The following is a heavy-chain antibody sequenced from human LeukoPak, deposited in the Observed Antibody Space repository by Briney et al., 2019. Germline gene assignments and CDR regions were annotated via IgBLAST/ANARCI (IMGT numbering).Heavy chain of an antibody. CDR1: GFTFNAYA. V-gene: IGHV3-30*01. D-gene: IGHD1-14*01. CDR2: VSNDGRDK. Sequence: TGGSLRLSCAASGFTFNAYAMHWVRQAPGKGLEWVAVVSNDGRDKHYADSVKSRFTISRDNSENTLYLQMNTLRAEDTAVYYCARDRNSPAKYYFDYWGQGTLVTVSS. CDR3: ARDRNSPAKYYFDY. J-gene: IGHJ4*02.